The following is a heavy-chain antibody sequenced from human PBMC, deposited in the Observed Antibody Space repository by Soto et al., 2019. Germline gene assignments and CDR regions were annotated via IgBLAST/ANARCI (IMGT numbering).Heavy chain of an antibody. J-gene: IGHJ4*02. CDR3: ARAVAVPADFDY. CDR1: GYTFTSYA. CDR2: INAGNGNI. Sequence: ASVKVSCKASGYTFTSYAMHWVRQAPGQRLEWMGWINAGNGNIKYSQKFQGRITITRDTFASTAYMELSSLRSEDTAVYYCARAVAVPADFDYWGQGSLVTVSS. V-gene: IGHV1-3*01. D-gene: IGHD6-19*01.